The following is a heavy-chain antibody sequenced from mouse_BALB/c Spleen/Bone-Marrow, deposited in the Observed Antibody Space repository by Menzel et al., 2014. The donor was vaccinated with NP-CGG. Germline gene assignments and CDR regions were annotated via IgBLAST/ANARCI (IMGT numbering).Heavy chain of an antibody. V-gene: IGHV1S81*02. D-gene: IGHD2-14*01. CDR2: INPSNGRT. CDR3: ARWAVRRPGYFDV. Sequence: VQLQQPGAELVKPGASVKLSCKASGYTFTSYWMHWVKQRPGQGLEWIGEINPSNGRTNYNEKFKSKATLTVDKSSSTAYMQLSSLTSEDSAVYYCARWAVRRPGYFDVWGAGTTVTVSS. J-gene: IGHJ1*01. CDR1: GYTFTSYW.